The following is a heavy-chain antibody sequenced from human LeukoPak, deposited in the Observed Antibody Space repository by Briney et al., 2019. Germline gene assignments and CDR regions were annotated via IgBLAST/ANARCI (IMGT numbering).Heavy chain of an antibody. CDR1: GFTFSGSA. J-gene: IGHJ4*02. CDR3: TRPYSGSYYTDY. V-gene: IGHV3-73*01. Sequence: GGSLRLSCAASGFTFSGSAMHWVRQASGKGLEWVGRIRSKANSYATAYAASVKGRFTISRDDSKNTAYLQMNSLKTEDTAVYYCTRPYSGSYYTDYWGQGTLVTASS. CDR2: IRSKANSYAT. D-gene: IGHD1-26*01.